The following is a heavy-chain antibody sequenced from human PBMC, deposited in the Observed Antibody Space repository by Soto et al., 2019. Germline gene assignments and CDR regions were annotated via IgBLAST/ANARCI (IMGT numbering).Heavy chain of an antibody. CDR2: IYYSGST. CDR1: GGSISIGDYY. J-gene: IGHJ4*02. V-gene: IGHV4-30-4*01. D-gene: IGHD4-17*01. CDR3: ARDQRSDDYGGNYFDY. Sequence: SETLSLTCTVSGGSISIGDYYWSWIRQPPGKGLEWIGYIYYSGSTYYNPSLKSRVTISVDTSKNQFSLKLSSVTAADTAVYYCARDQRSDDYGGNYFDYWGQGTLVTI.